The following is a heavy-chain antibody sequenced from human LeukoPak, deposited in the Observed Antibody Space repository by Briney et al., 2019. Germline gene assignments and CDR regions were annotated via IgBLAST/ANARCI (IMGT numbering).Heavy chain of an antibody. Sequence: PGGSLRLSCAGSGFTFSSYGMSWVRQAPGKGLEWVSCIRGSGTSTYYADSVKGRFTISRDNSKNTLYLQMNSLRAEDTAVYYCANQWLGELPGYYYMDVWGKGTTVTISS. CDR1: GFTFSSYG. V-gene: IGHV3-23*01. CDR3: ANQWLGELPGYYYMDV. CDR2: IRGSGTST. D-gene: IGHD3-10*01. J-gene: IGHJ6*03.